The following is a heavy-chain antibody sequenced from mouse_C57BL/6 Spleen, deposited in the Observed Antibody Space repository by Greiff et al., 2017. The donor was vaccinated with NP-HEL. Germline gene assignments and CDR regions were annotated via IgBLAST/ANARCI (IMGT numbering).Heavy chain of an antibody. CDR3: ARDPLYGIFDY. J-gene: IGHJ2*01. CDR2: INYDGSST. V-gene: IGHV5-16*01. CDR1: GFTFSDYY. Sequence: EVKLMESEGGLVQPGSSMKLSCTASGFTFSDYYMAWVRQVPEKGLEWVANINYDGSSTYYLDSLKSRFIISRDNAKNILYLQMSSLKSEDTATYYCARDPLYGIFDYWGQGTTLTVSS. D-gene: IGHD2-1*01.